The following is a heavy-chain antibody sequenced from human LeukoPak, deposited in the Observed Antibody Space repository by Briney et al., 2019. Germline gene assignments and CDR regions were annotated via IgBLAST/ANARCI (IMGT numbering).Heavy chain of an antibody. CDR2: MNPNSGNT. J-gene: IGHJ5*02. CDR3: ARTGTLEGWFDP. CDR1: GYTFTSYD. D-gene: IGHD1-7*01. Sequence: ASVKVSCKASGYTFTSYDINWVRQATGQGLEWMGWMNPNSGNTGYAQKFQGRVTMTRNTSIGTAYMELSSLRSEDTAVYYCARTGTLEGWFDPWGQGTLVTVSS. V-gene: IGHV1-8*01.